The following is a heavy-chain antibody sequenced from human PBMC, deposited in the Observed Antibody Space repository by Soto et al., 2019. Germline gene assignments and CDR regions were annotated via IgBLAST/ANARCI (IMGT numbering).Heavy chain of an antibody. J-gene: IGHJ3*02. CDR3: ARGEMATITDELTDAFDI. CDR2: ISSDGSST. V-gene: IGHV3-74*01. Sequence: GGSLRLSFAASGFTFSSYWMHWVRQAPGEGLVWVSRISSDGSSTNYADSVKGRFTTSRDNAKNTLYLQMNSLRAEDTAVYYCARGEMATITDELTDAFDIWGQGTMVTVSS. D-gene: IGHD5-12*01. CDR1: GFTFSSYW.